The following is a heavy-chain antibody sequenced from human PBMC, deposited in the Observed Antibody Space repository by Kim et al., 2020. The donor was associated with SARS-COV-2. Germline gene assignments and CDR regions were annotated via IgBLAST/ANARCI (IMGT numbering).Heavy chain of an antibody. CDR2: IYHSGST. Sequence: SETLSLTCTVSGYSISSGYYWGWIRQPPGKGLEWIGSIYHSGSTYYNPSLKSRVTISVDTSKNQFSLKLSSVTAADTAVYYCARVGDSSGYSGVDYWGQGTLVTVSS. D-gene: IGHD3-22*01. J-gene: IGHJ4*02. CDR1: GYSISSGYY. CDR3: ARVGDSSGYSGVDY. V-gene: IGHV4-38-2*02.